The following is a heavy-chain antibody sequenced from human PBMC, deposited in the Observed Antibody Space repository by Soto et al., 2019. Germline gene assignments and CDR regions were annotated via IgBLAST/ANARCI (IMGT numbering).Heavy chain of an antibody. V-gene: IGHV2-5*02. D-gene: IGHD1-26*01. CDR1: GFSLSTGGMG. CDR2: IYWDDDE. Sequence: QITLKESGPTLVKPTQTLTLTCTFSGFSLSTGGMGVGWIRQPPGKALEWLALIYWDDDEQFSPSLKSRLTITKDTSKNQVVLTLSNMDPVDTATYYCAHGQRGWWEVYYFDYWGQGIPVTVSS. CDR3: AHGQRGWWEVYYFDY. J-gene: IGHJ4*02.